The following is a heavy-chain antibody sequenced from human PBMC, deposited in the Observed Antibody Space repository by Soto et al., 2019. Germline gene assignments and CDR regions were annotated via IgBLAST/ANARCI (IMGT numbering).Heavy chain of an antibody. CDR2: IWYDGSNK. V-gene: IGHV3-33*08. D-gene: IGHD6-13*01. J-gene: IGHJ4*02. CDR3: ARWQQLRATKDYFDY. CDR1: GFTFSSYG. Sequence: GGSLRLSCAASGFTFSSYGMHWVRQAPGKGLEWVAVIWYDGSNKYYADSVKGRFTISRDNSKNTLYLQMNSLRAEDTAVYYWARWQQLRATKDYFDYWGQGTLVTVSS.